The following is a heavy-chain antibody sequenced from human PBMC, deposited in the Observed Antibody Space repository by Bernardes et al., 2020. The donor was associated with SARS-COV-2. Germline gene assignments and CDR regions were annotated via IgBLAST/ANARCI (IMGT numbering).Heavy chain of an antibody. D-gene: IGHD2-2*01. J-gene: IGHJ3*01. V-gene: IGHV1-18*01. CDR1: GYNFLSYG. CDR2: ISINNDNT. CDR3: ARDDRRYCSSSSCHTIGFDF. Sequence: ASVKVSCKASGYNFLSYGISWVRQAPGQGLEWMGWISINNDNTKYAQKFQGRVTLTIDKSTSTAYMELRTLRSDDTAVYYCARDDRRYCSSSSCHTIGFDFWGQGSMVTVSS.